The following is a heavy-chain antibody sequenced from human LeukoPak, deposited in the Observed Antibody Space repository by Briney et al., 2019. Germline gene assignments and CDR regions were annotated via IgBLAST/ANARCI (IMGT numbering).Heavy chain of an antibody. CDR3: ARDRPLGGVLDFDY. Sequence: PGGSLRLSCAASGFNFRSNYMSWVRQAPGKGLEWVSVIYNDGSSYYADSVKGRFTISRDNSKNTLYLQMNSLRVEDTAVYYCARDRPLGGVLDFDYWGQGTLVTVSS. J-gene: IGHJ4*02. CDR2: IYNDGSS. CDR1: GFNFRSNY. V-gene: IGHV3-66*01. D-gene: IGHD3-16*01.